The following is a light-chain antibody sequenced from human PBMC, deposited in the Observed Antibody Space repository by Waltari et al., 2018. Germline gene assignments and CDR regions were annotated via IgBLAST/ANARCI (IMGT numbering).Light chain of an antibody. CDR2: YNSDSEK. J-gene: IGLJ3*02. Sequence: QPVLTQPPYSSSSPGESARLTCTLPSDINVGDFNIYSYQQKPGSPPRFLLYYNSDSEKAQGSEVPSLFSGSKDASVNAGILLISGLQSEDEANYYCMFWPSNVWVFGGGTKLTV. CDR1: SDINVGDFN. V-gene: IGLV5-37*01. CDR3: MFWPSNVWV.